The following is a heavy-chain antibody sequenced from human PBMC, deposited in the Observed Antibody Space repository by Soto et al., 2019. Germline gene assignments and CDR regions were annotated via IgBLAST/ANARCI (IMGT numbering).Heavy chain of an antibody. CDR3: ARGYGSGSYFNY. CDR1: GGSFSGYY. D-gene: IGHD3-10*01. Sequence: QVQLQQWGAGLLKPSETLSLTCAVYGGSFSGYYWSWIRQPPGQGLEWIGEINRSGSTDYNPSLKSRITISLDTSKNQFSLQLSSVTAADTAVFSCARGYGSGSYFNYWGQGTLVTVSS. J-gene: IGHJ4*02. CDR2: INRSGST. V-gene: IGHV4-34*01.